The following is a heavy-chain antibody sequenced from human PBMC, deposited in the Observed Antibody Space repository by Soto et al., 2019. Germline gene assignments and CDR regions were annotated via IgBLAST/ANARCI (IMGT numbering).Heavy chain of an antibody. CDR2: ISGSDGKT. CDR3: ARWSYLDY. V-gene: IGHV3-23*01. Sequence: GGSLRLSCAASGFTFSFGSYALSWVRQAPGKGLEWVSTISGSDGKTFYADSVKGRFSISRDTSQSTLYLQMNSLGADDTAMYYCARWSYLDYWGQGTRVTVSS. CDR1: GFTFSFGSYA. D-gene: IGHD3-3*01. J-gene: IGHJ4*02.